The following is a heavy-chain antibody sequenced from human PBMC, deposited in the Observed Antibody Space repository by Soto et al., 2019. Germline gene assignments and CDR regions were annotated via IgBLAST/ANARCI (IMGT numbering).Heavy chain of an antibody. V-gene: IGHV1-69*12. CDR1: GGTFSSYA. J-gene: IGHJ4*02. D-gene: IGHD2-15*01. CDR2: IIPIFGTA. CDR3: ARDLGYCSGGSCYSSDY. Sequence: QVQLVQSGAEVKKPGSSVKVSCKASGGTFSSYAISWVRQAPGQGLEWMGGIIPIFGTANYAQKFQGRVTITADESTSXXCMELSSLRSEDTAVYYCARDLGYCSGGSCYSSDYWGQGTLVTVSS.